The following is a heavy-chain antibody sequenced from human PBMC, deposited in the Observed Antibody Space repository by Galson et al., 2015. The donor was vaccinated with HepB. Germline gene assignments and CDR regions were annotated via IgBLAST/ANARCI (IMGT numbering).Heavy chain of an antibody. CDR1: GYRFGSFW. J-gene: IGHJ4*02. D-gene: IGHD5-12*01. CDR2: IYPDNSET. V-gene: IGHV5-51*01. CDR3: ARHGFLGYSGLDHPFHY. Sequence: QSGAEVTKPGESLRISCKGSGYRFGSFWIGWVRLMPGKSLEWMGIIYPDNSETRNSPSFQGQVTISVDKSIDTAYLQWTSLKASDTGMYYCARHGFLGYSGLDHPFHYWGQGTLVTVSS.